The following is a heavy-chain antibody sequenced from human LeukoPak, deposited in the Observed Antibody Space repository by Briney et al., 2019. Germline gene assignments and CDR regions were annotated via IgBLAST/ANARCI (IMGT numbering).Heavy chain of an antibody. CDR1: GGSISSSNW. CDR2: IYHSGST. CDR3: ARDWGGSYPLSAYYYYGMDV. D-gene: IGHD1-26*01. V-gene: IGHV4-4*02. J-gene: IGHJ6*02. Sequence: SETLSLTCAVSGGSISSSNWWNWVRQAPGKELEWIGEIYHSGSTNYNPSLKSRVTISVDKSKNQFSLKLSSVTAADTAVYYCARDWGGSYPLSAYYYYGMDVWGQGTMVTVSS.